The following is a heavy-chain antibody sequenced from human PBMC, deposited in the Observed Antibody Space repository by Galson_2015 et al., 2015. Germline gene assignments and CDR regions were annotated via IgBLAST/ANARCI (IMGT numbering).Heavy chain of an antibody. V-gene: IGHV3-53*01. CDR2: VYSGGTT. Sequence: LRLPCAASGLAVSSNYMSCVRQPPGEGGEGGSVVYSGGTTYYADSVKGRFIISRDNSKNTLYLQMNSLRAEDTAVYYCARIHSGSYCDYWGQGTPVTVSS. CDR1: GLAVSSNY. D-gene: IGHD1-26*01. J-gene: IGHJ4*02. CDR3: ARIHSGSYCDY.